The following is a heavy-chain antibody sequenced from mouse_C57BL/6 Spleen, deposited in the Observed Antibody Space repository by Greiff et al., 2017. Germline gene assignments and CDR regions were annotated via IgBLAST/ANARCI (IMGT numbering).Heavy chain of an antibody. CDR3: ARGGYFDY. Sequence: VQLKQSGPGLVKPSQSLSLTCFVTGYSITSGYYWNWIRQFPGNKLEWMGYISYDGSNNYNPSLKNRISITRDTSKNQFFLKLNSVTTEDTATYYCARGGYFDYWGQGTTLTVSS. J-gene: IGHJ2*01. CDR2: ISYDGSN. CDR1: GYSITSGYY. V-gene: IGHV3-6*01.